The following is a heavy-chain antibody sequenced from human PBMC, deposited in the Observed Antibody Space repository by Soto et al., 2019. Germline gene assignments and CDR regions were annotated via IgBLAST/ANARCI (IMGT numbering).Heavy chain of an antibody. D-gene: IGHD6-19*01. Sequence: SETLSLTCTVSGGSISSHSWSWIRQPPGKGLEWIGYIYYSGSSNYNPSLKSRVTISVDTSKNQFSLKLTSVTAADTAVYYCARVRAVAGTFPQFYDNWGQGTLVTVS. CDR2: IYYSGSS. CDR3: ARVRAVAGTFPQFYDN. V-gene: IGHV4-59*11. J-gene: IGHJ4*02. CDR1: GGSISSHS.